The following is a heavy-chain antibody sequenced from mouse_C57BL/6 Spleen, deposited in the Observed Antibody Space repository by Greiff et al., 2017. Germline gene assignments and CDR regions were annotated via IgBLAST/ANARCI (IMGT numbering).Heavy chain of an antibody. J-gene: IGHJ2*01. Sequence: QVQLKESGAELARPGASVKLSCKASGYTFTSYGISWVKQRTGQGLEWIGEIYPRCGNTYYNEKFKGKTTLTADKSSSTAYMELRSLTAEDSAVYFGASITTVVPYYFDYGGQGTTLTVSS. CDR2: IYPRCGNT. D-gene: IGHD1-1*01. CDR3: ASITTVVPYYFDY. CDR1: GYTFTSYG. V-gene: IGHV1-81*01.